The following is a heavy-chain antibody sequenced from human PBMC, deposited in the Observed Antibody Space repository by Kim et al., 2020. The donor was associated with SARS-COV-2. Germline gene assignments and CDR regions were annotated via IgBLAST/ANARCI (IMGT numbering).Heavy chain of an antibody. V-gene: IGHV1-46*01. Sequence: ASVKVSCKTSENTFISYYVHWVRQAPGQSLDYMGMIIPTDGGTFYMQKFQGRVTMTSDTSTNTLYLQMTSLTSDDTAVYFCAREKPSSLHFDNWGQGTLVTVSS. J-gene: IGHJ4*02. CDR3: AREKPSSLHFDN. CDR2: IIPTDGGT. CDR1: ENTFISYY. D-gene: IGHD6-6*01.